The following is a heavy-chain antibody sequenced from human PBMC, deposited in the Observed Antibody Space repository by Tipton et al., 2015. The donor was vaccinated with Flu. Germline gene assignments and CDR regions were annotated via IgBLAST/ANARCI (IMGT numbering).Heavy chain of an antibody. CDR1: SGSISSYY. Sequence: LRLSCTVSSGSISSYYWSWIRQPAGKGLEWIGRIYTSGSTNYNPSLKSRVTMSVDTSKNQFSLKLSSVTAADTAVYYCARDLPHRYSGSYSWPLLWGQGTLVTVSS. D-gene: IGHD1-26*01. J-gene: IGHJ4*02. V-gene: IGHV4-4*07. CDR3: ARDLPHRYSGSYSWPLL. CDR2: IYTSGST.